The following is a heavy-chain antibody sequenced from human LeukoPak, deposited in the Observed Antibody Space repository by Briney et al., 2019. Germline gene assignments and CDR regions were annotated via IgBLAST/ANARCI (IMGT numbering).Heavy chain of an antibody. CDR2: IYHIRST. D-gene: IGHD3-10*01. CDR1: GYSINRGYY. V-gene: IGHV4-38-2*01. J-gene: IGHJ4*02. CDR3: ARAGWIITSGIDY. Sequence: PSQSVSLTCGVSGYSINRGYYWAWLRQPPGKGLEWIGTIYHIRSTYYNPSLESRVTISVDTCKNEFSLNLRSVTAADTAVYFCARAGWIITSGIDYWGQGALVTASS.